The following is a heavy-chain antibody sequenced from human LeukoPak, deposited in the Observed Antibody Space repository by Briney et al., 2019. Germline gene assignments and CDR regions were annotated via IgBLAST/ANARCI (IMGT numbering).Heavy chain of an antibody. CDR2: MNPNSGNT. CDR3: IRWIQLEGGDY. J-gene: IGHJ4*02. V-gene: IGHV1-8*01. D-gene: IGHD5-18*01. Sequence: ASVKVSYKASGYTFTSYDINWVRQATGQGLEWMGWMNPNSGNTGYAQKFQGRVTMTRNTSISTAYMELSSLRSEDTAVYYCIRWIQLEGGDYWGQGTLVTVSS. CDR1: GYTFTSYD.